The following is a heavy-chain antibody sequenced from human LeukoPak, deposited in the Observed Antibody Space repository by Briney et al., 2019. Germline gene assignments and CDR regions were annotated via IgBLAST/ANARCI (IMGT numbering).Heavy chain of an antibody. Sequence: VASVKVSCTASGGTFSSYAISWVRQAPGQGLEWMGGIIPIFGTANYAQKFQGRVTITADKSTSTAYMELSSLRSEGTAVYYCASLGGTYYDILTGYYKGEIYYYYGMDVWGKGTTVTVSS. CDR1: GGTFSSYA. J-gene: IGHJ6*04. V-gene: IGHV1-69*06. CDR2: IIPIFGTA. D-gene: IGHD3-9*01. CDR3: ASLGGTYYDILTGYYKGEIYYYYGMDV.